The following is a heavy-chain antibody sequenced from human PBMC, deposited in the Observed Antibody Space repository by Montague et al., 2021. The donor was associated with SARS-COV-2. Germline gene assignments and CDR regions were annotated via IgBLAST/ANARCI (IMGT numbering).Heavy chain of an antibody. CDR1: GGSIGNWTYY. V-gene: IGHV4-39*07. CDR2: LYYTGGA. Sequence: SETLSLTCTVSGGSIGNWTYYWGWVRQPPGKGLEWIASLYYTGGAFYNPSLMSRVTKSFDTSKNQISLNLASVTAADTAVYYCARTVLYSGYDYSWFDPWGQGTPVTVSS. J-gene: IGHJ5*02. D-gene: IGHD5-12*01. CDR3: ARTVLYSGYDYSWFDP.